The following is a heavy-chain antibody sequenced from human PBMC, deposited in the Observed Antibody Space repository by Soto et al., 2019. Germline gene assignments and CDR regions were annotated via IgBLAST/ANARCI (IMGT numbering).Heavy chain of an antibody. D-gene: IGHD4-4*01. CDR1: GFTFSDYY. CDR3: ARRSLYSNYLDYYYYMDV. V-gene: IGHV3-11*01. J-gene: IGHJ6*03. CDR2: ISSSGSTI. Sequence: GGSLRLSCAASGFTFSDYYMSWIRQAPGKGLEWVSYISSSGSTIYYADSVKGRFTISRDNAKNSLYLQMNSLRAEDTAVYYCARRSLYSNYLDYYYYMDVWGKGTTVTV.